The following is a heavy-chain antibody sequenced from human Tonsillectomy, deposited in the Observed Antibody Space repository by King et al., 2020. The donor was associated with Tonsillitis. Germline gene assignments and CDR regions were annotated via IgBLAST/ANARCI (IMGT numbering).Heavy chain of an antibody. Sequence: VQLGESGGALGQPGGSLRLSCEAPGVTFSDYNTDWVRQAPGKGLEGIGRAKDKAEGNTTEYAASVKGRCSITRDDSTNSLYLQMNSLRTEETAVYYCSRSYSRSSGFLYYFDYWGQGTLVTVSS. D-gene: IGHD6-13*01. J-gene: IGHJ4*02. V-gene: IGHV3-72*01. CDR2: AKDKAEGNTT. CDR1: GVTFSDYN. CDR3: SRSYSRSSGFLYYFDY.